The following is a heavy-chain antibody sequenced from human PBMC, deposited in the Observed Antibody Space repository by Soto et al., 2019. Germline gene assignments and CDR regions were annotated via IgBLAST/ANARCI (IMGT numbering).Heavy chain of an antibody. CDR1: GFTFSSYN. V-gene: IGHV3-21*01. Sequence: GGSLRLSCAASGFTFSSYNMNWVRQAPGKGLEWVSSISSSTSYIYYADSVKGRFTISRDNAKNSLYLQMNSLRAEDTAVYYCARRLYYYDSSGYYFFDYWGQGTLVTVSS. J-gene: IGHJ4*02. CDR2: ISSSTSYI. CDR3: ARRLYYYDSSGYYFFDY. D-gene: IGHD3-22*01.